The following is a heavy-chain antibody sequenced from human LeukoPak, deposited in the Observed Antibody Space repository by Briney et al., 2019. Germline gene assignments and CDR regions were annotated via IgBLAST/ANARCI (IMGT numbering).Heavy chain of an antibody. J-gene: IGHJ4*02. D-gene: IGHD2-2*01. V-gene: IGHV1-18*01. Sequence: ASVKVSCKASGYTFTSYGISWVRQAPGQGLEWMGWISAYNGNTNYAQKLQGRVTMTTDTSTSTAYMELRSLRSDDTAVYYCARDVRARNVVVPAALDYWGQGTLVTVSS. CDR1: GYTFTSYG. CDR3: ARDVRARNVVVPAALDY. CDR2: ISAYNGNT.